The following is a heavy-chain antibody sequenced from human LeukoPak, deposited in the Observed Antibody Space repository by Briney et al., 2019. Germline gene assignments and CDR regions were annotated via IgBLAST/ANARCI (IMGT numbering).Heavy chain of an antibody. Sequence: GGSLRLSCAASGFTFSSYAMHWVRQAPGKGLEWVAVIPYDGRNKYYADSVKGRFTISRDNSKNTLYLQMNSLRAEDTAVYYCARGDYYDSSGYYYHYNWFDPWGQGTLVTVSS. D-gene: IGHD3-22*01. J-gene: IGHJ5*02. V-gene: IGHV3-30*04. CDR3: ARGDYYDSSGYYYHYNWFDP. CDR1: GFTFSSYA. CDR2: IPYDGRNK.